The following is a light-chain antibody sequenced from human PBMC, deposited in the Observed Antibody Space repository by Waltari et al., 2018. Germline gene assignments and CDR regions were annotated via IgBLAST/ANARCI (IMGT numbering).Light chain of an antibody. Sequence: QSALTQPASASGSPGQSITIPCTVTTRDVGSYNIVSWYQQHPGKAPKLMIYEVSKRPSVFSNRFSGSKSGNTASLTISGLQAEDEAGYYCCSYAGSSTLWVFGTGTKVTVL. CDR1: TRDVGSYNI. J-gene: IGLJ1*01. CDR3: CSYAGSSTLWV. V-gene: IGLV2-23*02. CDR2: EVS.